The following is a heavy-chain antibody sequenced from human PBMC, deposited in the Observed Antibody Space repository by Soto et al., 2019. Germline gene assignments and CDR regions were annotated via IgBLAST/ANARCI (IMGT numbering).Heavy chain of an antibody. V-gene: IGHV3-33*01. J-gene: IGHJ4*02. D-gene: IGHD6-13*01. CDR2: IWYDGSNK. Sequence: QVQLVESGGGVVQPGRSLRLSCAASGFTFSSYGMHWVRQAPGKGLEWVAVIWYDGSNKYYADSVKGRFTISRDKFQKPVDLQKNSLGAEETAVYYCARGWFSSSWLPQPIYYFDYWGQGTLVTVSS. CDR3: ARGWFSSSWLPQPIYYFDY. CDR1: GFTFSSYG.